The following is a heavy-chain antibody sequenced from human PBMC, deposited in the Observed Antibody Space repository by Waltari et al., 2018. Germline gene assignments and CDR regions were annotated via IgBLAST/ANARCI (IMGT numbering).Heavy chain of an antibody. CDR3: VKDQGYSSGWYLDY. J-gene: IGHJ4*02. CDR2: ISGSGGST. V-gene: IGHV3-23*04. Sequence: EVQLVESGGGLVQPGGSLRLSCAASGFTFSSYAMSWVRQAPGKGLEWVSAISGSGGSTYYADSVKGRFTISRDNSKNTLYLQMSSLRAEDTAVYYCVKDQGYSSGWYLDYWGQGTLVTVSS. D-gene: IGHD6-19*01. CDR1: GFTFSSYA.